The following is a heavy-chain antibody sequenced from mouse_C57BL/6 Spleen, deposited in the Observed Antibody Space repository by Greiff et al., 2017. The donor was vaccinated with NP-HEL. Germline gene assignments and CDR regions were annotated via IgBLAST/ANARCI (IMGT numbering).Heavy chain of an antibody. CDR2: ISDGGSYT. CDR1: GFTFSSYA. V-gene: IGHV5-4*01. Sequence: EVKLMESGGGLVKPGGSLKLSCAASGFTFSSYAMSWVRQTPEKRLEWVATISDGGSYTYYPDNVKGRFTISRDNAKNNLYLQMSHLKSEDTAMYYCARDLSNWDGAMDYWGQGTSVTVSS. J-gene: IGHJ4*01. CDR3: ARDLSNWDGAMDY. D-gene: IGHD4-1*02.